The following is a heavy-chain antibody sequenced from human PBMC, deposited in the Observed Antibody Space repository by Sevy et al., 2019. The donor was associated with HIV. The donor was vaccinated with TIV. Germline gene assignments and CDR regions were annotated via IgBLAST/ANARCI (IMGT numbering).Heavy chain of an antibody. D-gene: IGHD1-20*01. CDR2: ISSSSSTI. Sequence: GGSLRLSCAASGFTFSSYSMNWVRQAPGKGLEWVSYISSSSSTIYYADSVKGRFTISRDNAKNSLYLQMNSLRAEDMAVYYCARAREGITGTFYYYGMDVWGQGTTVTVSS. J-gene: IGHJ6*02. CDR1: GFTFSSYS. V-gene: IGHV3-48*01. CDR3: ARAREGITGTFYYYGMDV.